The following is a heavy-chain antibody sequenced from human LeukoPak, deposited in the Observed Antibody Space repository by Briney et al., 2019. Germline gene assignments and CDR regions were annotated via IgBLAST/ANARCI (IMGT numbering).Heavy chain of an antibody. V-gene: IGHV4-59*01. CDR2: IYASGST. CDR3: ARDSPPPTGFGEPEGVVWGAFDI. D-gene: IGHD3-10*01. J-gene: IGHJ3*02. CDR1: GGSINDYY. Sequence: SETLSLTCTVSGGSINDYYWGWIRQPPGEGLQWIGYIYASGSTNYNPSLKSRVTISVDTSKNQFSLKLSSVTAADTAVYYCARDSPPPTGFGEPEGVVWGAFDIWGQGTMVTVSS.